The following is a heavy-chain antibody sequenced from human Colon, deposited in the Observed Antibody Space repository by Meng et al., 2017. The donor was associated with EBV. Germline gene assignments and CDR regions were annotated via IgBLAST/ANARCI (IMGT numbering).Heavy chain of an antibody. Sequence: QVQRRGPGPGLVKPSGTLSLTCAVSGGSIDSDNWWNWVRQTPGKGLEWIGEISHSGTTNYNPSLKSRVTISIDKSKNQFSLKLTSVTAADTAVYYCARDYYASGFVFDLWGQGTLVTVSS. D-gene: IGHD3-10*01. J-gene: IGHJ5*02. CDR2: ISHSGTT. CDR1: GGSIDSDNW. CDR3: ARDYYASGFVFDL. V-gene: IGHV4-4*02.